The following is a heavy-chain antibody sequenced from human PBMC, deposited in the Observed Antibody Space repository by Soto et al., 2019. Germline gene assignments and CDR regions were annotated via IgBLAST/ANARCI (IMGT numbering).Heavy chain of an antibody. CDR3: AHCFSTDPAGGFDP. Sequence: QITLKESGPTLMKPTQTLTLTCTFSGFSLSTSGVGVGWFRQPPGKALEWLALIYWDDDNRYSPSLKSRLTITKDTHKNLVVLTVTDMAPMNTATYYCAHCFSTDPAGGFDPWGQGTLVIVSS. V-gene: IGHV2-5*02. D-gene: IGHD3-9*01. J-gene: IGHJ5*02. CDR2: IYWDDDN. CDR1: GFSLSTSGVG.